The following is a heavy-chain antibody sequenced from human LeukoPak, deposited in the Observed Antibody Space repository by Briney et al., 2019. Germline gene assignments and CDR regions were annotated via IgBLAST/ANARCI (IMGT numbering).Heavy chain of an antibody. Sequence: PGGSLRLSGVASGFTFSKYWMTWVRQAPGKGLEWVANINQDESEKYYVDSVKGRFTISRDNAKNSLYLQMNGLRDGDTAVYYCARDWGGENDYWGQGTLVTVSS. D-gene: IGHD3-10*01. V-gene: IGHV3-7*01. J-gene: IGHJ4*02. CDR3: ARDWGGENDY. CDR1: GFTFSKYW. CDR2: INQDESEK.